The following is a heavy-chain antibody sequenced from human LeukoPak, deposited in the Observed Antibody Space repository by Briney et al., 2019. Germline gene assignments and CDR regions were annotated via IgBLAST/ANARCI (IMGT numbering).Heavy chain of an antibody. CDR3: AKDRDREYSYGCALGY. D-gene: IGHD5-18*01. CDR2: ISYDGSNK. V-gene: IGHV3-30*18. CDR1: GFTFSSYG. Sequence: GGSLTLSCAASGFTFSSYGMHWVRQAPGKGLEWVAVISYDGSNKYYADSVKGRFTISRDNSKNTLYLQMNSLRAEDTAVYYCAKDRDREYSYGCALGYWGQGTLVTVSS. J-gene: IGHJ4*02.